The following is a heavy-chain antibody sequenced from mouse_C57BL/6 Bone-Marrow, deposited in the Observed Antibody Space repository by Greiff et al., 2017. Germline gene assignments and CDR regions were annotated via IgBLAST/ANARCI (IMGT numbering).Heavy chain of an antibody. CDR2: IYPGSGST. J-gene: IGHJ1*03. V-gene: IGHV1-55*01. CDR3: ARFDV. CDR1: GYTFTSYW. Sequence: VKLVESGGGLVKPGASVKMSCKASGYTFTSYWITWVKQRPGQGLEWIGDIYPGSGSTNYNEKFKSKATLTVDTSSSTAYMQLSSLTSEDSAVYYCARFDVWGTGTTVTVSS.